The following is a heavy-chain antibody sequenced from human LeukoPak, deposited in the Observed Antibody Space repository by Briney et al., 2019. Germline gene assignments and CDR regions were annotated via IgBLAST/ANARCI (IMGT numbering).Heavy chain of an antibody. CDR3: ARGHPGYASGWPDY. Sequence: ASVKVSCKTSGYSFTSHNINWVRQDTGQGLEWMGWVSPSSGNTAYAQRFQGRVTLTRDTSISTAYMEVSGLTSEDTAVYYCARGHPGYASGWPDYWGQGTLVTVSS. CDR1: GYSFTSHN. D-gene: IGHD6-19*01. V-gene: IGHV1-8*01. CDR2: VSPSSGNT. J-gene: IGHJ4*02.